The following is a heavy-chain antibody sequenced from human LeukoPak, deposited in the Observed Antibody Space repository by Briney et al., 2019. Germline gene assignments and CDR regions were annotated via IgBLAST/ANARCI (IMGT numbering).Heavy chain of an antibody. CDR2: INHSGST. D-gene: IGHD3-10*01. J-gene: IGHJ6*03. V-gene: IGHV4-34*01. CDR3: ARVGVKYGSGRYQSYYMDV. CDR1: GGSFSGYY. Sequence: PSETLSLTCAVYGGSFSGYYWSWIRQPPGKGLEGIGEINHSGSTNYNPSLKSRVTISVDTSKNQFSLKLSSVTAADTAVYYCARVGVKYGSGRYQSYYMDVWGKGTTVTVSS.